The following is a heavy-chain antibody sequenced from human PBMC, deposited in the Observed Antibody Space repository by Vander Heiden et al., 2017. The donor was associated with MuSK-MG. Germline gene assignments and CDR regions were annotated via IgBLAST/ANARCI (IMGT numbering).Heavy chain of an antibody. D-gene: IGHD2-2*01. CDR2: INPNSGDT. CDR1: GYTFTGYS. J-gene: IGHJ5*02. V-gene: IGHV1-2*02. CDR3: ARGGQVYCSSTSCYSFAWLDP. Sequence: QEQLVQSGAEVKRPGASVKVSCKASGYTFTGYSLHWVRQAPGQGRQWMGWINPNSGDTNYAQEFQDRVTMTSDTSINTAFVELNSLTSDDAAVYYCARGGQVYCSSTSCYSFAWLDPWGQGTQGTVSS.